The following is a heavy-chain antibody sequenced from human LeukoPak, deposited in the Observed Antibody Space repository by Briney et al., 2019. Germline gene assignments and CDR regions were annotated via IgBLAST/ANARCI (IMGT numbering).Heavy chain of an antibody. CDR1: GFTFSSYS. Sequence: GGSLRLSCAASGFTFSSYSMNWVRQAPGKGLEWVSYISSSSSTIYYADSVKGRFTISRDNAKNSLYLQMNSLRAEDTAVYYCARDWWDVLMVYAPHYYYYMDVWGKGTTVTVSS. V-gene: IGHV3-48*01. CDR2: ISSSSSTI. D-gene: IGHD2-8*01. J-gene: IGHJ6*03. CDR3: ARDWWDVLMVYAPHYYYYMDV.